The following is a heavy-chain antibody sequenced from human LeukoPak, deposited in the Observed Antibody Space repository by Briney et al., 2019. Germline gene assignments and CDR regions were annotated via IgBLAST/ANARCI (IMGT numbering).Heavy chain of an antibody. CDR2: IYHSGST. CDR1: GGSISSGGYS. V-gene: IGHV4-30-2*01. J-gene: IGHJ4*02. CDR3: ARGHYYDSSGYYYTQPKRFDY. Sequence: SQTLSLTCAVSGGSISSGGYSWSWIRQPPGKGLEWIGYIYHSGSTYYNPSLKSRVTISVDRSKNQFSLKLSSVTAADTAVYYCARGHYYDSSGYYYTQPKRFDYWGQGTLVTVSS. D-gene: IGHD3-22*01.